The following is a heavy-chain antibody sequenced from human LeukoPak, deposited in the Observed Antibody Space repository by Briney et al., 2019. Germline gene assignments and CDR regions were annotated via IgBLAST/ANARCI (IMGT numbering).Heavy chain of an antibody. CDR1: GYSFTSYG. V-gene: IGHV1-18*01. Sequence: GASVKVSCTASGYSFTSYGISWVRQAPGQGLEWMGWVSAYNGNTKYAQKLQGRVTMTTDTSTSTAYMELRSLRYDDTAVYYCARVAPVVVAATPFDYWDQGTLVTVSS. J-gene: IGHJ4*02. CDR2: VSAYNGNT. CDR3: ARVAPVVVAATPFDY. D-gene: IGHD2-15*01.